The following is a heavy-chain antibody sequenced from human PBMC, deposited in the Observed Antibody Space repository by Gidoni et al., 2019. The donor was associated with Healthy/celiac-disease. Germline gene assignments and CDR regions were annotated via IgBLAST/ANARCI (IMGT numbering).Heavy chain of an antibody. CDR2: IIPIFGKG. J-gene: IGHJ6*03. D-gene: IGHD5-12*01. CDR1: GGPFRSYA. V-gene: IGHV1-69*01. CDR3: GRGGGGYSGYDYGKRYYYYYMDV. Sequence: QVQLVQSGAEVKKPGSSVKVSCKASGGPFRSYAISWVRQAPGQGLEWMGGIIPIFGKGKDAQKFQGRVTITAEESTRKAYMGLSRLRSEETAVYYWGRGGGGYSGYDYGKRYYYYYMDVWGQGTTVTVSS.